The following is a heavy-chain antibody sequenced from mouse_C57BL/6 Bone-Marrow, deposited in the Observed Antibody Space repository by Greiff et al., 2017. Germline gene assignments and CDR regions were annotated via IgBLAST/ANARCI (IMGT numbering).Heavy chain of an antibody. CDR2: IDPETGGT. CDR3: TGERPSDY. V-gene: IGHV1-15*01. CDR1: GYTFTDYE. J-gene: IGHJ2*01. Sequence: QVQLQQSGAELVRPGASVTLSCKASGYTFTDYEMHWVKQTPVHGLEWIGAIDPETGGTAYNQKFKGKAILTVDKSSSTAYMELRSLTSEDSAVYYCTGERPSDYWGQGTTLTVSS.